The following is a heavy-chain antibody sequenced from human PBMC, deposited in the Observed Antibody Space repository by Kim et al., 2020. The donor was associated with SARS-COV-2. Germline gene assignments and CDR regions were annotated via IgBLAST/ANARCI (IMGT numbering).Heavy chain of an antibody. CDR1: GGSISTGGYW. J-gene: IGHJ6*03. CDR2: MSYSGST. CDR3: AREHYYYHFMDV. Sequence: SETLSLTCTVAGGSISTGGYWWTWIRLHPGKGLEWIASMSYSGSTNYNPSLKSRVMTSVDTSNNQFSLRVSSVTAADTAVYYCAREHYYYHFMDVWGKGT. V-gene: IGHV4-31*03.